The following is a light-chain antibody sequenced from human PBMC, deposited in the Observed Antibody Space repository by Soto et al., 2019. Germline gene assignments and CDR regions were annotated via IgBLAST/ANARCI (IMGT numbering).Light chain of an antibody. CDR2: AAS. CDR3: QPYHTDRT. CDR1: ESIDNS. V-gene: IGKV1-5*01. Sequence: DIQMTQSPSTLSASVGDTVTITCRASESIDNSLAWYQQKPGKAPKLLIFAASTLVRGVPSRFSGRGSGTEFTPPVRSLQAEDSAPFYRQPYHTDRTFGQGTKVEIK. J-gene: IGKJ1*01.